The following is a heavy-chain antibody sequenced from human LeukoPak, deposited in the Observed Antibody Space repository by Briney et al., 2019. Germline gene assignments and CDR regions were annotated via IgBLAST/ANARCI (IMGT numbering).Heavy chain of an antibody. CDR1: GGSISSSSYY. D-gene: IGHD2-2*01. Sequence: SSETLSLTCTVSGGSISSSSYYWGWIRQPPGKGLEWIGSIYYSGSTYYNPSLKSRVTISVDTSKNQFSLKLNSVTAADTAVYYCVREYCTSTSCPSWGWFDPWGQGTLVTVSS. J-gene: IGHJ5*02. V-gene: IGHV4-39*07. CDR3: VREYCTSTSCPSWGWFDP. CDR2: IYYSGST.